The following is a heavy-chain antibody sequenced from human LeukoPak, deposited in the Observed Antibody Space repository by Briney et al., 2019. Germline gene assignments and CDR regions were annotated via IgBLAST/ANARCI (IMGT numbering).Heavy chain of an antibody. J-gene: IGHJ4*02. CDR1: GVIFSSAW. CDR3: ARGLCTSTGCYQGPFDF. Sequence: PGESLRLSCEASGVIFSSAWMTWVRQAPGKGLEWVGHIKNKTNGGTTDYAAPVKGRFSISRDDSKKTLYLQMNRLRTEDTAVYYCARGLCTSTGCYQGPFDFWGQGMLVTVSS. D-gene: IGHD2-2*01. V-gene: IGHV3-15*01. CDR2: IKNKTNGGTT.